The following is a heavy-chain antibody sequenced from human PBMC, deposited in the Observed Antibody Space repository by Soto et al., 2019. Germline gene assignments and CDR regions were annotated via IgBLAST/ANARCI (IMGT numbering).Heavy chain of an antibody. V-gene: IGHV1-3*01. Sequence: QVHLVQSGAEVKKPGASVKVSCKASGYTFTSYAIHWVRQAPGQRLEWMGWINAGNGNTKYSQKFQGRVTITRDTSARTAYMELSSLGSEDTAVYYCARGPGGPDGPGDYWGQGTLVTVSS. J-gene: IGHJ4*02. D-gene: IGHD2-15*01. CDR2: INAGNGNT. CDR1: GYTFTSYA. CDR3: ARGPGGPDGPGDY.